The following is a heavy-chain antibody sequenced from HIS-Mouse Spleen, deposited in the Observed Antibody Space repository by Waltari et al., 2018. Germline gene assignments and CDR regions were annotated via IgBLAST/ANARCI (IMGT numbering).Heavy chain of an antibody. Sequence: QVQLQESGPGLVKPSETLSLTCTVPGGSISSYYWSWIRQPPGKGLEWIGYIYYSGSTNYNPSLKSRVTISVDTSKNQFSLKLSSVTAADTAVYYCARDDYWGQGTLVTVSS. V-gene: IGHV4-59*01. CDR3: ARDDY. J-gene: IGHJ4*02. CDR1: GGSISSYY. CDR2: IYYSGST.